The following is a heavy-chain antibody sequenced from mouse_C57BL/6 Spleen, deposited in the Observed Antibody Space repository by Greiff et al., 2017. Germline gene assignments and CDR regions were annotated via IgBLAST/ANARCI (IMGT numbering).Heavy chain of an antibody. Sequence: VKLMESGAELARPGASVKLSCKASGYTFTSYGISWVKQRTGQGLEWIGEIYPRSGNTYYNEKFKGKATLTADKSSSTAYMELRSLTSEDSAVYFCARERGLGLRRVDYWGQGTTLTVSS. J-gene: IGHJ2*01. CDR1: GYTFTSYG. CDR3: ARERGLGLRRVDY. V-gene: IGHV1-81*01. D-gene: IGHD2-4*01. CDR2: IYPRSGNT.